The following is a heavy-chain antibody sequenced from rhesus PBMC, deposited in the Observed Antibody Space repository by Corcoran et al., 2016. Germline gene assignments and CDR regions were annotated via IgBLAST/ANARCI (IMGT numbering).Heavy chain of an antibody. CDR1: GGSISSSNW. Sequence: QVQLQESGPGLVKPSETLSLTCAVSGGSISSSNWWSWIRQSPGKGLGGIGYIYGGGGSTSDNPSIKSRVTISTDTSKNQFSLKLSSVTAADTAVYYCARHVAFDFWGQGLRVTVSS. V-gene: IGHV4-93*02. CDR3: ARHVAFDF. J-gene: IGHJ3*01. CDR2: IYGGGGST.